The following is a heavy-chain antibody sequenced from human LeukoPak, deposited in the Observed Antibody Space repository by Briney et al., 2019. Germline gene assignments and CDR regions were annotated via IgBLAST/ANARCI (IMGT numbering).Heavy chain of an antibody. V-gene: IGHV4-34*01. D-gene: IGHD6-13*01. CDR2: INHSGST. J-gene: IGHJ6*03. CDR1: GGSFSGYY. Sequence: SETLSLTCAVYGGSFSGYYWSWIRQPPGKGLEWIGEINHSGSTNYNPSLKSRVTISVDTSKNQFSLKLSSVTAADTAVYYCATPPRGIAAAGTLPYMDVGCKGTTVNVA. CDR3: ATPPRGIAAAGTLPYMDV.